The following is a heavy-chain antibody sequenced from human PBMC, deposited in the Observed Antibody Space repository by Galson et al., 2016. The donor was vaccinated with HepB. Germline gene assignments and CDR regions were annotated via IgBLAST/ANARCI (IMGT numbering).Heavy chain of an antibody. V-gene: IGHV2-70*01. Sequence: PALVKPTQTLTLTCTFSGFSLSSSRMCVSWIRQPPGKALEWLALIDWVDDKYYSTSLKTRLTISKEPSKNQVVLTMTNMDPADTATYYCARNPYVDTAMVFGSYYYPMDVWGQGTTVTVSS. CDR2: IDWVDDK. D-gene: IGHD5-18*01. J-gene: IGHJ6*02. CDR1: GFSLSSSRMC. CDR3: ARNPYVDTAMVFGSYYYPMDV.